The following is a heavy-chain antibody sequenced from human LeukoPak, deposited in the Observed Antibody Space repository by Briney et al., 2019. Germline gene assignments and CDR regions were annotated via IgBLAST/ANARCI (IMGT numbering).Heavy chain of an antibody. J-gene: IGHJ3*02. V-gene: IGHV4-39*01. CDR3: VVIVPDDAFDI. CDR2: ISYSGSS. CDR1: GFSLSTSGVG. Sequence: SGPTLVKPRQTLTLTCTFSGFSLSTSGVGVGWIRQSPGKGLQWIGSISYSGSSYYNPSLKSRLTISIDSPRNQLFLKLSSVTAADTAVYFCVVIVPDDAFDIWGQGTMVTVSA. D-gene: IGHD3-22*01.